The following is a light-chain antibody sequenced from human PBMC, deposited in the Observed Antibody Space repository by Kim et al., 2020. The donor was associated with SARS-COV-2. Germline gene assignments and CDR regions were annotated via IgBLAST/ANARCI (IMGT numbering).Light chain of an antibody. V-gene: IGKV3-20*01. CDR3: QQYDSSVWT. Sequence: SPVEGASLSCRASQSVNGRFLAWYQQKPGQAPRLLIYGASTRATGIPDRFSGSGSGTDFTLTISRLEPEDFAMYYCQQYDSSVWTFGQGTKVEIK. CDR1: QSVNGRF. J-gene: IGKJ1*01. CDR2: GAS.